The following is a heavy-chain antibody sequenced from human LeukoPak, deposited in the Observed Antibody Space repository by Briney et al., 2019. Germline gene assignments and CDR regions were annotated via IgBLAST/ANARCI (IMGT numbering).Heavy chain of an antibody. CDR1: GYTFTSYD. CDR2: MNPNSGNT. D-gene: IGHD6-13*01. V-gene: IGHV1-8*01. CDR3: ARQGSSSWLNYYYYYYMDV. Sequence: ASVKVSCKASGYTFTSYDINWVRQATGQGLEWMGWMNPNSGNTGYAQKFQGRVTMTRNTSISTAYMELSSLRSEDTAVYYCARQGSSSWLNYYYYYYMDVWGKGTTVTISS. J-gene: IGHJ6*03.